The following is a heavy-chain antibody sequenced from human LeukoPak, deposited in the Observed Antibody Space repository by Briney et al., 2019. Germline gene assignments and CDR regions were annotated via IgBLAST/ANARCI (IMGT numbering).Heavy chain of an antibody. CDR1: GGSFSGYY. CDR2: INHSGST. CDR3: ARHTNYYDSSGYYPFDY. J-gene: IGHJ4*02. V-gene: IGHV4-34*01. D-gene: IGHD3-22*01. Sequence: SETLSLTCAVYGGSFSGYYWSWIRQPPGKGLEWIGEINHSGSTNYNPSLKSRVAISVDTSKNQLSLKPSSVTAADTAVYYCARHTNYYDSSGYYPFDYWGQGTLVTVSS.